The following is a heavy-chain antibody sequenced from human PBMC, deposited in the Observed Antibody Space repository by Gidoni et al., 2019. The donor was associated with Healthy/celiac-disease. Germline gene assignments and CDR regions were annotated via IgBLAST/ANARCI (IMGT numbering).Heavy chain of an antibody. V-gene: IGHV3-33*01. CDR3: ARDGDSSSSEGYYYGMDV. Sequence: QVQLVESGGGVVQPGRSLRLSCAASGFTFSSYGMHWVRQAPGKGLEWVAGIWYDGSNKYYADSVKGRFTISRDNSKNTLYLQMNSLRAEDTAVYYCARDGDSSSSEGYYYGMDVWGQGTTVTVSS. J-gene: IGHJ6*02. CDR1: GFTFSSYG. CDR2: IWYDGSNK. D-gene: IGHD6-6*01.